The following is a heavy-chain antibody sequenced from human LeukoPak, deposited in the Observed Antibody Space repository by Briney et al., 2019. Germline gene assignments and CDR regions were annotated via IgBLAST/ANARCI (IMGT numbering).Heavy chain of an antibody. CDR2: ISGSGRDV. Sequence: GGSLRLSCAASGFTFSDFYMTWIRQAPGKGLEVVSYISGSGRDVNYINSVRGRFTISRDNAKNSLYLHMDSLTVEDTAVYYCSRDPRLTDYWGQGTLVTVSS. CDR3: SRDPRLTDY. V-gene: IGHV3-11*01. J-gene: IGHJ4*02. CDR1: GFTFSDFY.